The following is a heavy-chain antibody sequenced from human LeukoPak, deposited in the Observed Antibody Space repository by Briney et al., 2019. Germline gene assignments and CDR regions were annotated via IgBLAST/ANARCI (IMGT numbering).Heavy chain of an antibody. CDR1: GGSISSSNW. V-gene: IGHV4-4*02. CDR3: ASGVVAATRERDYFDY. CDR2: IYHSGST. D-gene: IGHD2-15*01. Sequence: PSETLSLTCAVSGGSISSSNWWSWVRQPPGKGLEWIGEIYHSGSTNYNPSLKSRVTISVDKSKNQFSLKLSSVTAADTAVYYCASGVVAATRERDYFDYWGQGTLVTVSS. J-gene: IGHJ4*02.